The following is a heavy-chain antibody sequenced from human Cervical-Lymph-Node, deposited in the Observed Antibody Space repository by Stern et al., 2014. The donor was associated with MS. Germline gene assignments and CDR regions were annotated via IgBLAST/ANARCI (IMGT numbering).Heavy chain of an antibody. V-gene: IGHV4-61*02. CDR1: GGSISSSGYY. Sequence: QVQLVQSGPGLVKPSQTLSLTCTVSGGSISSSGYYWSWIRQPADKGLEWIGRIHDSGSTYYNPSLKSRVTLSMDPAKNPFSLKRPSGTAADTAVYYCATTRWDLFTWNWFDPWGQGTLVTVSS. D-gene: IGHD1-26*01. CDR3: ATTRWDLFTWNWFDP. CDR2: IHDSGST. J-gene: IGHJ5*02.